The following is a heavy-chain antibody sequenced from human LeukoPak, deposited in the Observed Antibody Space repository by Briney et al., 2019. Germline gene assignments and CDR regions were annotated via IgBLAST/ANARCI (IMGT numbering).Heavy chain of an antibody. D-gene: IGHD3-3*01. CDR1: GFTFSSYS. J-gene: IGHJ5*02. CDR3: AKQTADFWSGTWIESWFDP. V-gene: IGHV3-21*01. CDR2: ISSSSSYI. Sequence: GGSLRLSCAASGFTFSSYSLNWGRQAPGEGLEWVSSISSSSSYIYYADSVKGRFTISRDNAKNSLYLQMNSLRAEDTAVYYCAKQTADFWSGTWIESWFDPWGQGTLVTVSS.